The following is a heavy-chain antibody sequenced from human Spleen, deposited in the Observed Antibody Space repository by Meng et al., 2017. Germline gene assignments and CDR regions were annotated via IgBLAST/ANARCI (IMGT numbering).Heavy chain of an antibody. J-gene: IGHJ4*02. D-gene: IGHD6-6*01. CDR1: RYTFTGYY. CDR3: ARASRQLVQDY. CDR2: VNLNSGGT. V-gene: IGHV1-2*06. Sequence: ASVKVSCKASRYTFTGYYMHWVRQAPGQGREWMGRVNLNSGGTNYAQKFQGRVTMTRDTSISTAYMELSRLRSDDTAVYYWARASRQLVQDYWGQGTLVTVSS.